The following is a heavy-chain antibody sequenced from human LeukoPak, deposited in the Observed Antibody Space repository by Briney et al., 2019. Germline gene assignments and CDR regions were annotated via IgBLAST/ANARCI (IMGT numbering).Heavy chain of an antibody. CDR3: AREVDYGEYDWGNWFDP. D-gene: IGHD4-17*01. Sequence: GGSLRLSCATSGFTFSNYWMSWVRQAPGKGLEWVANIKQDGNEKYYVDSVKGRFTISRDNAKNSLYLQMNSLRAEDTAVYYCAREVDYGEYDWGNWFDPWGQGTLVTVSS. CDR2: IKQDGNEK. J-gene: IGHJ5*02. CDR1: GFTFSNYW. V-gene: IGHV3-7*01.